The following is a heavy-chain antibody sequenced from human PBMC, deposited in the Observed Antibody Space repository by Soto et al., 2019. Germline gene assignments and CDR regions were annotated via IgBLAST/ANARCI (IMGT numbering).Heavy chain of an antibody. J-gene: IGHJ5*02. CDR3: AKAPGVVLTASNSFDP. D-gene: IGHD2-21*02. CDR1: GFTFSSYA. V-gene: IGHV3-23*01. CDR2: ISGSGVST. Sequence: GGSLRLSCAASGFTFSSYAMSWVRQAPGKGLEWVSAISGSGVSTYYADSVKGRFTISRDNSKNTLYLQMNSLRAEDTAVYYCAKAPGVVLTASNSFDPWGQGSMVTFSS.